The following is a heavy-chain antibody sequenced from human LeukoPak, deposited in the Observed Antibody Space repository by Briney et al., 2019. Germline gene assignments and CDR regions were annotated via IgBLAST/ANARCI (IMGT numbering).Heavy chain of an antibody. V-gene: IGHV4-39*01. J-gene: IGHJ3*02. CDR2: IYYSGST. Sequence: ASETLSLTCTVSGGSISTSNYYWGWIRQPPGKGLEWIGSIYYSGSTYYNPSLKSRVTISVDTSRNQFSLKLSSVTAADTAVYYCARLDDSSSYYYLHAFDIWGQGTMVTVSS. D-gene: IGHD3-22*01. CDR1: GGSISTSNYY. CDR3: ARLDDSSSYYYLHAFDI.